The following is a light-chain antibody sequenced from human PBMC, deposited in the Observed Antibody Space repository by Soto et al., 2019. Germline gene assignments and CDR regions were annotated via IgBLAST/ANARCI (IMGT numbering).Light chain of an antibody. J-gene: IGKJ1*01. CDR3: QNYNSAPRT. Sequence: DIQMTQSPSSLSGSGGDRVTSTCRASQTISSWLAWYQQKPGKAPKLLIYKASTLKSGVPSRFSGSGSGTEFTLTISSLQPEDVATYYCQNYNSAPRTFGQGTKVDIK. CDR2: KAS. CDR1: QTISSW. V-gene: IGKV1-5*03.